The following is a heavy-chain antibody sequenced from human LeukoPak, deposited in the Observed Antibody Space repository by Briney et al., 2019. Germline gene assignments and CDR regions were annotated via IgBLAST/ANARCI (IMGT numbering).Heavy chain of an antibody. CDR3: TTVPYEAAAEVRFYYYYYMDV. J-gene: IGHJ6*03. CDR1: GFTFSSYT. V-gene: IGHV3-30*01. D-gene: IGHD6-13*01. CDR2: ISYDGSNK. Sequence: QPGRSLRLSCAASGFTFSSYTMHWVRQAPGKGLEWVAVISYDGSNKYYADSVKGRFTISRDNSKNTLYLQMNSLRAEDTAVYYCTTVPYEAAAEVRFYYYYYMDVWGKGTTVTVSS.